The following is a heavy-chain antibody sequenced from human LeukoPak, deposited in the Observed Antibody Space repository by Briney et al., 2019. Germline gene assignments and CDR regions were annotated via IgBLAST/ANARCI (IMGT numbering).Heavy chain of an antibody. V-gene: IGHV3-23*01. Sequence: PGGSLRLSCAASGFTFSSYGMSWVRQAPGKGLEWVSAISGSGGSTYYADSVKGRFTISRDNSKNTLYLQMNSLRAEDTAVYYCAKPLDSSSWYYFDYWGQGTLVTVSS. D-gene: IGHD6-13*01. CDR2: ISGSGGST. CDR1: GFTFSSYG. J-gene: IGHJ4*02. CDR3: AKPLDSSSWYYFDY.